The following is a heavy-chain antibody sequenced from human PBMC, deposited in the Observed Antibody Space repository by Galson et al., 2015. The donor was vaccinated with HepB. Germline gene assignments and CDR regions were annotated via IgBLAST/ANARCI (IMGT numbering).Heavy chain of an antibody. CDR1: GFTFSNSG. J-gene: IGHJ4*02. CDR3: ARDQNSGSYIFGY. Sequence: SLRLSCAASGFTFSNSGMNWVRQAPGKGLEWVSYISSSSTTIYYGDSVKGRFTISRDNAKNSLYLQMNSLRAEDTAVYYCARDQNSGSYIFGYWGQGTLVTVSS. D-gene: IGHD3-10*01. CDR2: ISSSSTTI. V-gene: IGHV3-48*01.